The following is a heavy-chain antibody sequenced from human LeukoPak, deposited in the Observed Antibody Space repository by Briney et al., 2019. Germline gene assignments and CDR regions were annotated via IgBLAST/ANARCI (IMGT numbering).Heavy chain of an antibody. Sequence: SETLSLTCTVSGASISSGDYHWNWIRQPAGKGLGGMGYIYYSGSTNYNPSLKSRVTISVDTSKNQFSLKLSSVTAADTAVYYCARHSGYYYDSSLSGWGQGTLVTVSS. V-gene: IGHV4-61*10. CDR1: GASISSGDYH. CDR3: ARHSGYYYDSSLSG. J-gene: IGHJ4*02. CDR2: IYYSGST. D-gene: IGHD3-22*01.